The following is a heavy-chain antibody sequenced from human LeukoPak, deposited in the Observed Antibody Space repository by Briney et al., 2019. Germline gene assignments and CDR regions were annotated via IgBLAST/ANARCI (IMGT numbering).Heavy chain of an antibody. CDR2: IYYSGST. Sequence: PSETLSLTCTVSGGSISSSSYYWGWIRQPPGKGLEWIGSIYYSGSTYYNPSLKSRVTISVDTSKNQFSLKLSSVTAADTAVYYCARVSTVPRQWFDPWGQGTLVTVSS. CDR3: ARVSTVPRQWFDP. CDR1: GGSISSSSYY. V-gene: IGHV4-39*07. J-gene: IGHJ5*02. D-gene: IGHD4-17*01.